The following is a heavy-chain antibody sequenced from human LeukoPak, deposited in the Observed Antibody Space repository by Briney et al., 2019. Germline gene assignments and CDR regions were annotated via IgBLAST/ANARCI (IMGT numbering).Heavy chain of an antibody. CDR1: GFPFNEYS. V-gene: IGHV3-11*06. Sequence: GGSLRLSCAASGFPFNEYSMNWVRQAPGKGLEWISYIGISSGNTKYADSVKGRFTISGDNAKKSLYLQMNSLRVEDKAVYYCARDHNYAFDNWGQGTLVTVSS. CDR3: ARDHNYAFDN. CDR2: IGISSGNT. J-gene: IGHJ4*02. D-gene: IGHD1-1*01.